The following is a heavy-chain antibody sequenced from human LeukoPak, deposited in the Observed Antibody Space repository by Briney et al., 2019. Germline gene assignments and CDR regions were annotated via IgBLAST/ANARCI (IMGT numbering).Heavy chain of an antibody. CDR3: AELGITMIGGV. CDR2: ILYDGSNK. CDR1: EFTFSSYA. V-gene: IGHV3-30*04. Sequence: GGSLRLSCAASEFTFSSYAMHWVRQAPGKGLEWVAVILYDGSNKYYADSVKGRFTISRDNAKNSLYLQMNSLRAEDTAVYYCAELGITMIGGVWGKGTTVTISS. J-gene: IGHJ6*04. D-gene: IGHD3-10*02.